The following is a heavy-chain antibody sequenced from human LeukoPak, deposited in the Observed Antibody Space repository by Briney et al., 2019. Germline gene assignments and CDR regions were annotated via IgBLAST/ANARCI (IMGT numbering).Heavy chain of an antibody. V-gene: IGHV4-59*11. CDR3: ARDSAPVRTSWYFDL. CDR1: GGSFSSHY. Sequence: SETLSLTCTVSGGSFSSHYWTWIRHPPGKALEWIGYYTGDANYNPTKYNPFLRSRATISLDTSTNQFSLNLSSVTAADTAVYYCARDSAPVRTSWYFDLWGRGTLVTVSS. J-gene: IGHJ2*01. CDR2: YTGDANYNPT. D-gene: IGHD1-14*01.